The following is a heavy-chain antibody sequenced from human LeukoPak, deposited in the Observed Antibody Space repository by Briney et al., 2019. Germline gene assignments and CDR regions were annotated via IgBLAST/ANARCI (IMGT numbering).Heavy chain of an antibody. V-gene: IGHV3-9*01. Sequence: PGGSLRLSCAGSGFIFNNYAMHWVRQPPGKGLEWVSGISWNSGSIDYADSVKGRFTISRDNSKNTLYLQMDNLRVDDTAVYYCARDLSAAYDFWGQGILVTVSS. D-gene: IGHD2-21*01. CDR2: ISWNSGSI. J-gene: IGHJ4*02. CDR1: GFIFNNYA. CDR3: ARDLSAAYDF.